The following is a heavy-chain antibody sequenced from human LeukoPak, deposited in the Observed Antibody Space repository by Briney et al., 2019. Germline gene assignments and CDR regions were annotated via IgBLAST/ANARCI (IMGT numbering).Heavy chain of an antibody. Sequence: GGSLRLSCAASGFTFSSHGMNWVRQAPGKGLEWVSGIIPSGHTTYYADSVRGRFTISRDNSRNTLYLQMNSLRAEDTAVYYCVKGLSCSSTSCYVYFDYWGQGTLVTVSS. CDR1: GFTFSSHG. CDR2: IIPSGHTT. D-gene: IGHD2-2*01. V-gene: IGHV3-23*01. CDR3: VKGLSCSSTSCYVYFDY. J-gene: IGHJ4*02.